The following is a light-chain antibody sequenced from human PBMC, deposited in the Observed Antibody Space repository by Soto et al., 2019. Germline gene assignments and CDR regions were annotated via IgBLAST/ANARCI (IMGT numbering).Light chain of an antibody. CDR1: QSISIF. CDR3: QKSHNSPWT. Sequence: DIQMTQSPSSLSASLGDRVTITCRASQSISIFLNWYQQKPGKAPKLLIYAASSLQSGVPSRFSGSGSGTDFTLTISSLQPEDFATYYCQKSHNSPWTVGQGTKVEIK. J-gene: IGKJ1*01. CDR2: AAS. V-gene: IGKV1-39*01.